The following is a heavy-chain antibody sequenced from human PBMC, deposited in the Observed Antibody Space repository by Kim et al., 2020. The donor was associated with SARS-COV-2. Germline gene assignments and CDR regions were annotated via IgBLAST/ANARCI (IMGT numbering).Heavy chain of an antibody. CDR1: GFTFSSYW. CDR2: IKQDGSEK. J-gene: IGHJ5*02. V-gene: IGHV3-7*01. D-gene: IGHD6-13*01. Sequence: GGSLRLSCVASGFTFSSYWMSWVRQAPGKGLEWVANIKQDGSEKYYVDSVKGRFTISRDNAKNSLYLQMNSLRAEDTAVYYCARDLDSSSSNWFDPWGQGTLVTVSS. CDR3: ARDLDSSSSNWFDP.